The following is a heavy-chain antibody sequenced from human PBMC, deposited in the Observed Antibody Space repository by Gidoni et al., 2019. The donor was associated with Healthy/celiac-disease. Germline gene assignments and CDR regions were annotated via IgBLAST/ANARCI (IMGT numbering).Heavy chain of an antibody. V-gene: IGHV3-11*01. D-gene: IGHD3-22*01. Sequence: QVQLVESGGGLVKHGGSRRPSCAASGFTFRDYYRRWIRHAPGKGLGLVSYISISGSTIYYAYSVNVRFTISRDNAKNSLYLQMHSLRAEDTAVYYCARGYDSSGYYYYYYGMDVWGQGTTVTVSS. CDR1: GFTFRDYY. J-gene: IGHJ6*02. CDR3: ARGYDSSGYYYYYYGMDV. CDR2: ISISGSTI.